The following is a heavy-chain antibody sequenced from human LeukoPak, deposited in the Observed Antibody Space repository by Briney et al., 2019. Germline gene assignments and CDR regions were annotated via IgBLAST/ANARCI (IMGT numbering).Heavy chain of an antibody. D-gene: IGHD5-24*01. CDR1: EFSFETYW. J-gene: IGHJ6*03. CDR2: INEDGSEK. CDR3: ARGETMDV. V-gene: IGHV3-7*01. Sequence: GGSLRLSCVALEFSFETYWMSWVRQAPGKGPEWVDNINEDGSEKHYVGSVRGRFTISRDNADNSLHLQMNSLRPEDMAVYYCARGETMDVWGKGTTVTVSS.